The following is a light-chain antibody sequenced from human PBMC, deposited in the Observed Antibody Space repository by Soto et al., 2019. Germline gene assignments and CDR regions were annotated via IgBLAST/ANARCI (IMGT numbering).Light chain of an antibody. CDR1: QSISNY. CDR2: AAF. CDR3: QQSYSTPLYT. V-gene: IGKV1-39*01. J-gene: IGKJ2*01. Sequence: DIQMTQSPSSLSASVGDRVTITCRANQSISNYLNWYQQKPGKAPKLLIYAAFSLQSGVPSRFRGSGSGKDLTLTISSMQPEDFATYYCQQSYSTPLYTFGQGTKLEIK.